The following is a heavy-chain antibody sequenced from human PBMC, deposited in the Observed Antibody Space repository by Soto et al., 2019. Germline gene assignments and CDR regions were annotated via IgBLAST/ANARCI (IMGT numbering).Heavy chain of an antibody. J-gene: IGHJ4*02. CDR1: GGSISSYY. CDR2: IYYSRST. Sequence: QVQLQESGPGLVKPSETLSLTCTVSGGSISSYYWSWIRQPPGKGLEWIGYIYYSRSTNYNPSLQSRVTISVDTSKNQFSLKLSSVTAADTAVYYCARRYGSSFDYWGQGTLVTVSS. V-gene: IGHV4-59*08. D-gene: IGHD1-1*01. CDR3: ARRYGSSFDY.